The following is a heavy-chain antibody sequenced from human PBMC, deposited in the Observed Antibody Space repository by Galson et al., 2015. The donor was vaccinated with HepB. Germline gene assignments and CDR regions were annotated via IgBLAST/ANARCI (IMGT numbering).Heavy chain of an antibody. Sequence: SLRLSCAASGFTFSSYWMSWVRQAPGKGLEWVAHIKRNGSEKYYVDSVKGRFTISRDNAKNSLYLQMNSLRAEDTAVYYCARLIIEYSSSSLDYWGQGTLVTVSS. CDR1: GFTFSSYW. CDR2: IKRNGSEK. J-gene: IGHJ4*02. CDR3: ARLIIEYSSSSLDY. V-gene: IGHV3-7*03. D-gene: IGHD6-6*01.